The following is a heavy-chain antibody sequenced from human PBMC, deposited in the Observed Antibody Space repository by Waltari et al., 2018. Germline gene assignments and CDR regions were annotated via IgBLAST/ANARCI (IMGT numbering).Heavy chain of an antibody. Sequence: GYTFTGYYMHWVRQAPGQGLEWMGWINPNSGGTNYAQKFQGRVTMTRDTSISTAYMELSRLRSDDTAVYYCARVGGLGIYAFDIWGQGTMVTVSS. CDR1: GYTFTGYY. D-gene: IGHD7-27*01. V-gene: IGHV1-2*02. CDR3: ARVGGLGIYAFDI. J-gene: IGHJ3*02. CDR2: INPNSGGT.